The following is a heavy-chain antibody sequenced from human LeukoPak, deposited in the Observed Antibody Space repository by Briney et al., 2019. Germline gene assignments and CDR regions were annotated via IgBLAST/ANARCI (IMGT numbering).Heavy chain of an antibody. J-gene: IGHJ5*02. CDR1: GYTFTSYD. V-gene: IGHV1-8*01. D-gene: IGHD3-22*01. Sequence: ASVKVSCKASGYTFTSYDINWVRQATGQGLEWMGWMNPNSGNTGYAQKFQGRVTMTRNTSINTAYMELSSLRSDDTAVYYCARGLYDSSGYNWFDPWGQGTLVTVSS. CDR3: ARGLYDSSGYNWFDP. CDR2: MNPNSGNT.